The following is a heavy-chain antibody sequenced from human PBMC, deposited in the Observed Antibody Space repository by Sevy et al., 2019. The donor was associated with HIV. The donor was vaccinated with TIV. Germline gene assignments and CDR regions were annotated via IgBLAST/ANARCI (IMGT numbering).Heavy chain of an antibody. CDR3: TRWKGAQSIFDY. CDR2: LKSKAHGGTL. J-gene: IGHJ4*02. CDR1: GFTFGDYC. Sequence: GGSLRLSCTVSGFTFGDYCMSWVRQAPGKGLEWVAFLKSKAHGGTLDYAASVKGRFTISRDDSKNIAHLQMNDLRTEDTAIYYWTRWKGAQSIFDYWGQRALVTVSS. D-gene: IGHD1-1*01. V-gene: IGHV3-49*04.